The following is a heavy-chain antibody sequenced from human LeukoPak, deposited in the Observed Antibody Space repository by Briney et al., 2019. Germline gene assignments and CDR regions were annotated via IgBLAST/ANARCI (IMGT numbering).Heavy chain of an antibody. CDR2: ISSSSSYI. D-gene: IGHD5-24*01. CDR1: GFTFSSYS. Sequence: GGSLRLSCAASGFTFSSYSVNWVRQAPGKGLEWVSSISSSSSYIYYADSVKGRFTISRDNAKNSLYLQMNSLRAEDTAVYYCARVRWGQRDAFDIWGQGTMVTVSS. V-gene: IGHV3-21*01. CDR3: ARVRWGQRDAFDI. J-gene: IGHJ3*02.